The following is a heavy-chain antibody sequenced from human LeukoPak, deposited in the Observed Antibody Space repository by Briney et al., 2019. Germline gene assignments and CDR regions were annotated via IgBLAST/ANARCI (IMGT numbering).Heavy chain of an antibody. J-gene: IGHJ4*02. CDR3: ARDSEQNHDYGDYPDY. CDR1: GFTFSSYS. CDR2: ISSSSSYI. Sequence: GGSLRLSCAASGFTFSSYSMNWVRQAPGKGLEWVSSISSSSSYIYYADSVKGRFTISRDNAKNSLYLQMNRLRAEDTAVYYCARDSEQNHDYGDYPDYWGQGTLVTVSS. D-gene: IGHD4-17*01. V-gene: IGHV3-21*01.